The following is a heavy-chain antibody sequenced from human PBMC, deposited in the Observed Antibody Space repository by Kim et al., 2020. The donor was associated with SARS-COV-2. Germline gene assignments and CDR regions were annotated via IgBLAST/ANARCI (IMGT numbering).Heavy chain of an antibody. V-gene: IGHV3-33*01. CDR1: GFTFSSYG. CDR3: ARDLVVPAANECHGMDV. J-gene: IGHJ6*02. D-gene: IGHD2-2*01. CDR2: IWYDGSNT. Sequence: GGSLRLSCAASGFTFSSYGMHWVRQAPGKGLEWVAGIWYDGSNTYYADSVKGRFTISRDNSKNTLYLQMNSLRAEDTAVYYCARDLVVPAANECHGMDVWGQGTTGTVSS.